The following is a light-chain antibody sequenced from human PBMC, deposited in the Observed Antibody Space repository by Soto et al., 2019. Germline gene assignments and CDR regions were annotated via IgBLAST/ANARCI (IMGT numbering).Light chain of an antibody. J-gene: IGKJ5*01. Sequence: DIQMTQSPSTLSGSVGDRVTITCRASQTISNWLSWYQQKPGKAPKLLIYKASTLKSGVPSRFSGSGSGTDFTLTISSLQPEDFATYYCQQSYSTPPTFGQGTRLEIK. CDR2: KAS. V-gene: IGKV1-5*03. CDR3: QQSYSTPPT. CDR1: QTISNW.